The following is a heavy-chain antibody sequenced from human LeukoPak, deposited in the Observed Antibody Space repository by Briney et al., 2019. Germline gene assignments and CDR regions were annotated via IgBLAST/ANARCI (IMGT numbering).Heavy chain of an antibody. CDR2: IIPIFGTA. J-gene: IGHJ3*02. D-gene: IGHD1-26*01. Sequence: ASVKVSCKASGYTFTGYYMHWVRQAPGQGLEWMGGIIPIFGTANYAQKFQGRVTITTDESTSTAYMELSSLRSEDTAVYYCASSGSYHDAFDIWGQGTMVTVSS. CDR1: GYTFTGYY. V-gene: IGHV1-69*05. CDR3: ASSGSYHDAFDI.